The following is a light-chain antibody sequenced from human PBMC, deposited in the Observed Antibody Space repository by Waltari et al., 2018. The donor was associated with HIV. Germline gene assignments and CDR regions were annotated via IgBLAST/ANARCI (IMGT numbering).Light chain of an antibody. V-gene: IGLV1-40*01. Sequence: QSVLPQPPSVSGAPGQRVTISCTRTRSNIGANYAVQRYQQRPGTAPKLLIYANTNRPSGVPDRFSGSKSGTSVSLAITGLQAEDEADYYCQSYDSSLSGSIFGGGTKLTVL. CDR1: RSNIGANYA. CDR2: ANT. J-gene: IGLJ2*01. CDR3: QSYDSSLSGSI.